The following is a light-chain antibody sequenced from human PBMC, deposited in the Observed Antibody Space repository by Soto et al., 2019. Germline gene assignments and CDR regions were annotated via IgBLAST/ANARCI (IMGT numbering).Light chain of an antibody. Sequence: QSVLTQPASVSGSPGQSITISCTGTSSDVGGYKFVSWYQQHPGKAPKLMIYEVSNRPSGVSNRFSGSKSGNTASLTISGLQDEDDADYYCGSYTGSIYVFGTGTKVTVL. CDR3: GSYTGSIYV. CDR1: SSDVGGYKF. V-gene: IGLV2-14*01. J-gene: IGLJ1*01. CDR2: EVS.